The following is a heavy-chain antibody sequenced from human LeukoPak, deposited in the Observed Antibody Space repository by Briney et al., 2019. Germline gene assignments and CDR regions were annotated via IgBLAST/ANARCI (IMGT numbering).Heavy chain of an antibody. CDR1: GGSFSGYY. J-gene: IGHJ6*02. CDR3: ARGLATLVRYYYGMDV. Sequence: PSETLSLTCAVYGGSFSGYYWSWIRQPPGKGLEWIGEINHSGSTNYNPSLKSRVTISVDTSKNQFSLKLSSVAAADTAVYYCARGLATLVRYYYGMDVWGQGTTVTFSS. CDR2: INHSGST. V-gene: IGHV4-34*01. D-gene: IGHD2-2*01.